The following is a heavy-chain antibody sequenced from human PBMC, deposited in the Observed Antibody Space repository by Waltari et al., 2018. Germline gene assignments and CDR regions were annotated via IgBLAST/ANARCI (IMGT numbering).Heavy chain of an antibody. Sequence: QVQLVQSGAEVKKPGASVKVSCKASGYPFTSYDINWVRPATGQGLEWMGWMNPNSGNTGYAQKFQGRVTMTRNTSISTAYMELSSLRSEDTAVYYCARGDDFWSGYYPLGGMDVWGQGTTVTVSS. CDR2: MNPNSGNT. J-gene: IGHJ6*02. D-gene: IGHD3-3*01. CDR3: ARGDDFWSGYYPLGGMDV. V-gene: IGHV1-8*01. CDR1: GYPFTSYD.